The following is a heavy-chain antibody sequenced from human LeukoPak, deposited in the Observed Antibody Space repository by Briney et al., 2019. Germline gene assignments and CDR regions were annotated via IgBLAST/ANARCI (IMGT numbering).Heavy chain of an antibody. CDR3: ARDGYCSGGSCEEIDY. J-gene: IGHJ4*02. Sequence: GGSLRLSCAASRFTPSSYEMNCVREAPGKGVEWVSHISSSGSTIYYADSVKGRFTISRDNRKNPLYLQKNSLRAEDTAVYYCARDGYCSGGSCEEIDYWGQGTLVTVSS. CDR2: ISSSGSTI. V-gene: IGHV3-48*03. D-gene: IGHD2-15*01. CDR1: RFTPSSYE.